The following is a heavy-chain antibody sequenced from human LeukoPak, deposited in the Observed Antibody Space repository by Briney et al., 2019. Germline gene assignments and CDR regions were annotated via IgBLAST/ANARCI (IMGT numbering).Heavy chain of an antibody. CDR3: ARVVGGLQF. Sequence: GGSVRLSCAASGFTFSDYRMHWVSQAPEKGLVWVSRIDSDVSVTTYADSVKGRFTISRDNAKNTLFLQMNSLRAEDTAVYYCARVVGGLQFWGQGTLVIVSS. D-gene: IGHD5-24*01. CDR2: IDSDVSVT. CDR1: GFTFSDYR. V-gene: IGHV3-74*01. J-gene: IGHJ1*01.